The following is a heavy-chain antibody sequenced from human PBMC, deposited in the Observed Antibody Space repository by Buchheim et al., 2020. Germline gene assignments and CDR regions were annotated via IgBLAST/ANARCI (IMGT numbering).Heavy chain of an antibody. CDR2: ISYDGSNK. Sequence: QVQLVESGGGVVQPGRSLRLSCAASGFIFSSYGMHWVRQAPGKGLEWVAVISYDGSNKYYADSVKGRFTISRDNSKNTLYLQMNSLRAEDTAVYYCAKDPFASTVVTRSYFDYWGQGTL. J-gene: IGHJ4*02. CDR3: AKDPFASTVVTRSYFDY. D-gene: IGHD4-23*01. CDR1: GFIFSSYG. V-gene: IGHV3-30*18.